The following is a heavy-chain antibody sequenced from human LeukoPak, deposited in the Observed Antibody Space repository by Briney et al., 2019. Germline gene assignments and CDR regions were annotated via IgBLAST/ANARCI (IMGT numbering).Heavy chain of an antibody. Sequence: GASVKVSCKASGYTFTSYYMHWVRQAPGQGLEWMGISNPSGGSTSYALKFQGRVTMTRDTSTSTVYMELSSLRSEDAAVYYCARREGDYDFWSGYYRPPDYWGQGTLVTVSS. D-gene: IGHD3-3*01. CDR1: GYTFTSYY. V-gene: IGHV1-46*01. J-gene: IGHJ4*02. CDR2: SNPSGGST. CDR3: ARREGDYDFWSGYYRPPDY.